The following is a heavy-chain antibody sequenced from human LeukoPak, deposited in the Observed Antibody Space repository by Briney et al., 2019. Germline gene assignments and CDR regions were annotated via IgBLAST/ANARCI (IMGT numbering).Heavy chain of an antibody. CDR1: GYTFTSYY. D-gene: IGHD3-10*01. CDR2: INPNSGGT. Sequence: ASVKVSCKASGYTFTSYYMHWVRQAPGQGLEWMGWINPNSGGTNYAQKFQGRVTMTRDTSISTAYMELSRLRSDDTAVYYCARRYYGSGSPIPYYFDYWGQGTLVTVSS. V-gene: IGHV1-2*02. CDR3: ARRYYGSGSPIPYYFDY. J-gene: IGHJ4*02.